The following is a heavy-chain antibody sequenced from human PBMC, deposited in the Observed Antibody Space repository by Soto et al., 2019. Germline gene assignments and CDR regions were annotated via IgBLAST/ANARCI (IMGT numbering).Heavy chain of an antibody. D-gene: IGHD3-10*01. J-gene: IGHJ6*02. CDR2: IYYSGST. V-gene: IGHV4-39*01. CDR1: GGSISSSSHY. Sequence: SETLSLTCTVSGGSISSSSHYWGWIRQPPGKGLEWIGSIYYSGSTYYNPSLKSRVTISVDTSKNQFSLKLSSVTAADTAVYYCARRSGTMVRGVKDVWGQGTTVTVSS. CDR3: ARRSGTMVRGVKDV.